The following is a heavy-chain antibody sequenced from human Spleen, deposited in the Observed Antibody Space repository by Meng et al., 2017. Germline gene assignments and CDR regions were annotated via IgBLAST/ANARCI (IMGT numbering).Heavy chain of an antibody. CDR2: TYYRSEWYN. CDR3: AYGWAFDY. J-gene: IGHJ4*02. V-gene: IGHV6-1*01. Sequence: QVQLQQSGPGLVEPSQTLSLTCAISGDSVSGNSAASNWIRQSPSRGLEWLGRTYYRSEWYNDYAVSVQGRITINADTSMNQFSLQLNSVTPEDTAVYYCAYGWAFDYWGQGTLVTVSS. D-gene: IGHD6-19*01. CDR1: GDSVSGNSAA.